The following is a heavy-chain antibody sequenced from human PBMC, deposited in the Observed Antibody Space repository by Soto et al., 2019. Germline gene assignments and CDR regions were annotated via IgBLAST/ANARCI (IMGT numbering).Heavy chain of an antibody. CDR3: ARGANSLKRITIFGVVIHSNWFDP. CDR1: GGSISSYY. V-gene: IGHV4-59*01. J-gene: IGHJ5*02. D-gene: IGHD3-3*01. Sequence: SETLSLTCTVSGGSISSYYWSWIRQPPGKGLEWIGYIYYSGSTNYNPSLKSRVTISVDTSKNQFSLKLSSVTAADTAVYYCARGANSLKRITIFGVVIHSNWFDPWGQGTLVTVSS. CDR2: IYYSGST.